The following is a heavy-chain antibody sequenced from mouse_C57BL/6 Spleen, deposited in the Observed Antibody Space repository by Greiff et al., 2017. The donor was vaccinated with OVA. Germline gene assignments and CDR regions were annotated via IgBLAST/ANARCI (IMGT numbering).Heavy chain of an antibody. CDR3: ARSCRIDAMDY. CDR2: IDPSDSYT. J-gene: IGHJ4*01. V-gene: IGHV1-50*01. CDR1: GYTFTSYW. Sequence: QVQLQQPGAELVKPGASVKLSCKASGYTFTSYWMQWVKQRPGQGLEWIGEIDPSDSYTNYNQKFKGKATLNVDTSSSTAYMQLSSLTSEDSAVYYCARSCRIDAMDYWGQGTSGTVSS.